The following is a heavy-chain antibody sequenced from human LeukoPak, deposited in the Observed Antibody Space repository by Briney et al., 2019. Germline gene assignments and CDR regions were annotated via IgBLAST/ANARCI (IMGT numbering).Heavy chain of an antibody. CDR3: ALLVVASDFDY. Sequence: GVSLRLSCAASGFMFRSFEMYWVRQAPGKGPEWVAYISSGASTMYYADSVKGRFTISRDDAKNSLFLQMNSLRAEDTAVYYCALLVVASDFDYWGQGTLVTVSS. D-gene: IGHD5-12*01. CDR1: GFMFRSFE. CDR2: ISSGASTM. V-gene: IGHV3-48*03. J-gene: IGHJ4*02.